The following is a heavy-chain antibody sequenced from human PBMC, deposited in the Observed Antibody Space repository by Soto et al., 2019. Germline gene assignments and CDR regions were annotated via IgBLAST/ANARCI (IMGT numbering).Heavy chain of an antibody. V-gene: IGHV5-51*01. CDR1: GYDYATYW. D-gene: IGHD6-19*01. CDR2: IYPGDSDT. Sequence: GESLRLSCPGSGYDYATYWIGWVRQITGKGLEWMGIIYPGDSDTKYSPSFQGQVTISVDKSISTAYLQWSSLKASDTAMYYCARQRYNSGPTDNDMDVWGQGNTVTVSS. CDR3: ARQRYNSGPTDNDMDV. J-gene: IGHJ6*02.